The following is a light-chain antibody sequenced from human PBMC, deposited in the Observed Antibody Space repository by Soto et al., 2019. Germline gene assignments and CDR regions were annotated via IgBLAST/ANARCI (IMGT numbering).Light chain of an antibody. CDR3: SSYAGTNNRYV. J-gene: IGLJ1*01. CDR2: EVN. V-gene: IGLV2-8*01. CDR1: GSDIGGYNF. Sequence: QSVLTQPPFASGSPGQSVTISCTGTGSDIGGYNFVSWYQQRPGKVPKLIIYEVNKRPSGVPDRFSGSKSGNTASLTVSGLQADDEADYYCSSYAGTNNRYVFGTGTKLTVL.